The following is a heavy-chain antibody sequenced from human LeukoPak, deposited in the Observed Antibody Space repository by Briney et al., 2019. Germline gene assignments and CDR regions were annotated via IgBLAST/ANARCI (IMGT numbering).Heavy chain of an antibody. CDR3: ALRPGIAVAGTFDY. Sequence: SETLSLTCAVYGGSFSGYYWSWIRQPPGKGLEWIGEINHSGSTNYNPSLKSRVTISVDTSKNQFSLKLSSVTAADTAVCYCALRPGIAVAGTFDYWGQGTLVTVSS. CDR2: INHSGST. V-gene: IGHV4-34*01. CDR1: GGSFSGYY. D-gene: IGHD6-19*01. J-gene: IGHJ4*02.